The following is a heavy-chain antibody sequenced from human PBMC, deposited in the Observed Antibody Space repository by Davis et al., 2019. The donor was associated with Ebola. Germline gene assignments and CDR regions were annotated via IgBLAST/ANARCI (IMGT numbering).Heavy chain of an antibody. J-gene: IGHJ4*02. V-gene: IGHV3-48*04. CDR1: RFTFSSYS. Sequence: GGSLRLSCAASRFTFSSYSMNWVRQAPGKGLEWVSDISHYGGTIYYADSVKGRFTISRDNAKNSLYLQMNSLRAEDTAVYYCARGSIVVPAATLGYWGQGTLVTVSS. CDR3: ARGSIVVPAATLGY. D-gene: IGHD2-2*01. CDR2: ISHYGGTI.